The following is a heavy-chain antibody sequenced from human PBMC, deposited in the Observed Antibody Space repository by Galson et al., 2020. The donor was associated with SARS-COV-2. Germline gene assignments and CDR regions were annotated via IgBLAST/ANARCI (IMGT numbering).Heavy chain of an antibody. CDR2: IWYDGSNK. CDR1: GFTFSSYG. Sequence: GGSLSLSCAASGFTFSSYGMHWVRQAPGKGLEWVAVIWYDGSNKYYADSVKGRFTISRDNSKNTLYLQMNSLRAEDTAVYYCAKAMYYYDSSGYYYGPRHYYYYIDVWGKGTTVTVSS. D-gene: IGHD3-22*01. V-gene: IGHV3-33*06. J-gene: IGHJ6*03. CDR3: AKAMYYYDSSGYYYGPRHYYYYIDV.